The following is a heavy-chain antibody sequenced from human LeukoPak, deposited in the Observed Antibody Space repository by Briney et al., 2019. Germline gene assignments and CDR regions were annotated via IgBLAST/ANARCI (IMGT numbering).Heavy chain of an antibody. CDR1: EFSISTYE. J-gene: IGHJ5*02. CDR3: ARDWVAAAAMTRWFDP. D-gene: IGHD2-2*01. Sequence: GGSLRLSCEASEFSISTYEMNWVRQAPGKGLEWVSYISSRGSTMYYADSVKGRFTISRDNAKNSLYLQMNSLRAEDTAVYYCARDWVAAAAMTRWFDPWGQGTLVTVSS. CDR2: ISSRGSTM. V-gene: IGHV3-48*03.